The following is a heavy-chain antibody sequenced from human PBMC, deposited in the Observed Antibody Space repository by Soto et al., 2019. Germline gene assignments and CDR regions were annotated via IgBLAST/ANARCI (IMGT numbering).Heavy chain of an antibody. CDR1: GYTFTSYA. Sequence: ASVKVSCKASGYTFTSYAMHWVRQAPGQRLEWMGWINAGNGNTKYSQKFQGRVTITRDTSASTAYMELSSLRSEDTAVYYCARGTLKGLSRGPFDYWGQGTLVTVSS. CDR2: INAGNGNT. V-gene: IGHV1-3*01. J-gene: IGHJ4*02. CDR3: ARGTLKGLSRGPFDY. D-gene: IGHD3-16*02.